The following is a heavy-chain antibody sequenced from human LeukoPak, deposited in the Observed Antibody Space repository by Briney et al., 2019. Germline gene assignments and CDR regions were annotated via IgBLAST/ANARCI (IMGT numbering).Heavy chain of an antibody. CDR3: AMGVDRSSWYLFDY. D-gene: IGHD6-13*01. CDR1: GDTLSDLS. J-gene: IGHJ4*02. CDR2: FDPEEGET. Sequence: ASVKVSCTLSGDTLSDLSIHWVRQAPGKGLEWMGGFDPEEGETVYAQKFQGRVTVTEDTSTDTAYMEVTNLRSDDTAVYYCAMGVDRSSWYLFDYWGQGALVTVSS. V-gene: IGHV1-24*01.